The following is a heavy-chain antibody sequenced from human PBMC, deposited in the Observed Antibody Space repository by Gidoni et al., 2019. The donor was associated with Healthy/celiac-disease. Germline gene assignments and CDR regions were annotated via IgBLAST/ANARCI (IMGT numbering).Heavy chain of an antibody. D-gene: IGHD2-2*01. Sequence: QVQLVESGGGVVQPGRSLRLSCAASGFTFSSYGMHWVRQAPGKGLEWVAVISYDGSNKYYADSVKGRFTISRDNSKNTLYLQMNSLRAEDTAVYYCAKDHKAGVPAAMRGTGEFDPWGQGTLVTVSS. CDR3: AKDHKAGVPAAMRGTGEFDP. CDR2: ISYDGSNK. V-gene: IGHV3-30*18. CDR1: GFTFSSYG. J-gene: IGHJ5*02.